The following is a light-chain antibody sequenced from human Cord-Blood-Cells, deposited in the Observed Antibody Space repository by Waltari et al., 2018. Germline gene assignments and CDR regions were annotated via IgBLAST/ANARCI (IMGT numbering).Light chain of an antibody. CDR2: AAS. Sequence: DIPMTQPPSSLSASVGDRVTITCRASQSISSYLNWYQQKPGKAPKLLIYAASSLQSGVPSRFSGSGSGTDFTLTISSLQPEDFATYYCQQSYSTPWTFGQGTKVEIK. CDR1: QSISSY. CDR3: QQSYSTPWT. J-gene: IGKJ1*01. V-gene: IGKV1-39*01.